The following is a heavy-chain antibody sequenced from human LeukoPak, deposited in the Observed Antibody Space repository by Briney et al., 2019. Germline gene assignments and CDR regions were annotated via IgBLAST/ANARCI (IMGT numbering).Heavy chain of an antibody. Sequence: GGSLRLSCAASGFTFSSYWMHWVRHAPGKGLVWVSRINSDGSSTSYADSVKGRFTISRDNAKNTLYLQMNSLRAEDTAVYHCARDRRYYGSDFDYWGQGTLVTVSS. CDR3: ARDRRYYGSDFDY. D-gene: IGHD3-10*01. V-gene: IGHV3-74*01. CDR2: INSDGSST. J-gene: IGHJ4*02. CDR1: GFTFSSYW.